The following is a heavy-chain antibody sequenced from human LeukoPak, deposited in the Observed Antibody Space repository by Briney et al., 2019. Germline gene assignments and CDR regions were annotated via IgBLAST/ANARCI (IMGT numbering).Heavy chain of an antibody. CDR2: INPNSGGT. V-gene: IGHV1-2*02. CDR1: GYTFTGYY. J-gene: IGHJ5*02. CDR3: ARGLNAGSWGHGFDP. Sequence: GASVKVSCKASGYTFTGYYMHWVRQAPGQGLEWMGWINPNSGGTNYAQKFQGRVTITTDESTSTAYMELSSLRSEDTAVYYCARGLNAGSWGHGFDPWGQGTLVTVSS. D-gene: IGHD6-13*01.